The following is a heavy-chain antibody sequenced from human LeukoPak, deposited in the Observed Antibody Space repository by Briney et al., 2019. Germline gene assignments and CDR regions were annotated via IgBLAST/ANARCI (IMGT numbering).Heavy chain of an antibody. Sequence: SETLSLTCTVSGGSISSSSYYWGWIRQPPGKGLEWIGSIYYSGSTYYNPSLKSRVTISVDTSKNQFSLKLSSVTAADTAVYYCARDSPYIAAAGFDPWGQGTLVTVSS. D-gene: IGHD6-13*01. J-gene: IGHJ5*02. CDR2: IYYSGST. V-gene: IGHV4-39*07. CDR3: ARDSPYIAAAGFDP. CDR1: GGSISSSSYY.